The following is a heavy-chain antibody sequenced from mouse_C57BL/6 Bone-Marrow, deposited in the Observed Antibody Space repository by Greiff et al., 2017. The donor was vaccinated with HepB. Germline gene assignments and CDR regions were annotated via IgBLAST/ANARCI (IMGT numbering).Heavy chain of an antibody. CDR3: ARGGLRRSAMDY. CDR1: GYSFTGYY. V-gene: IGHV1-42*01. J-gene: IGHJ4*01. D-gene: IGHD2-2*01. Sequence: EVQVVESGPELVKPGASVKISCKASGYSFTGYYMNWVKQSPEKSLEWIGEINPSTGGTTYNQKFKAKATLTVDKSSSTAYMQLKSLTSEDSAVYYCARGGLRRSAMDYWGQGTSVTVSS. CDR2: INPSTGGT.